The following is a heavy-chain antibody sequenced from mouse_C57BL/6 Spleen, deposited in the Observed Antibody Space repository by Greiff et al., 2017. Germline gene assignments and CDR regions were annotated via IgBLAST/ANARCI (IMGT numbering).Heavy chain of an antibody. CDR1: GYTFTDYN. CDR2: INPNNGGT. CDR3: AAGDYDEDYAMDY. Sequence: VQLQQSGPELVKPGASVKMSCKASGYTFTDYNMHWVKQSHGKSLEWIGYINPNNGGTSYNQKFKGKATLTVNKSSSTAYMELRSLTSEDSAVYYCAAGDYDEDYAMDYWGQGTSVTVSS. V-gene: IGHV1-22*01. J-gene: IGHJ4*01. D-gene: IGHD2-4*01.